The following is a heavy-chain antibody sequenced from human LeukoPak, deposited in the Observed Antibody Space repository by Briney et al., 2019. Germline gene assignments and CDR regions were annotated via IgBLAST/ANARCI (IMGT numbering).Heavy chain of an antibody. CDR2: ISYDGSNK. CDR3: AKADDYDLPMDY. CDR1: GFTFSSYG. J-gene: IGHJ4*02. V-gene: IGHV3-30*18. D-gene: IGHD3-22*01. Sequence: GGSLRLPCAASGFTFSSYGMHWVRQAPGKGLEWVAVISYDGSNKYYADTVKGRFTISRDNSKNTLYLQMNSLRAEDTAVYYCAKADDYDLPMDYWGQGTLVTVSS.